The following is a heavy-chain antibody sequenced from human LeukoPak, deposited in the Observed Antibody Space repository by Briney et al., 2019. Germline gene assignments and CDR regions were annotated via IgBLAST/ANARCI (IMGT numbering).Heavy chain of an antibody. V-gene: IGHV1-18*01. D-gene: IGHD4-17*01. CDR2: ISAYNGNT. CDR1: GYTFTSYG. J-gene: IGHJ4*02. Sequence: GASVKVSCKASGYTFTSYGISWVRQAPGQGLEWMGWISAYNGNTNYAQKLQGRVTMTTDTSTSTANMELRSLRSGDTAVYYCAREMNDYGDHYFDYWGQGTLVTVSS. CDR3: AREMNDYGDHYFDY.